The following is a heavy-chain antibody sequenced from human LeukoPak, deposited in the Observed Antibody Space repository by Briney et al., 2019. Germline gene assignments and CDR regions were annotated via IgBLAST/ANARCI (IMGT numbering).Heavy chain of an antibody. CDR1: DGSFSGYY. Sequence: PSETLSLTCAVYDGSFSGYYWGWIRQPPGKGLEWIGEINHSGSTNYNPSLKSRVTISVDTSKNQFSLKLSSVTAADTAVYYCARGKSASSWSYYYYGMDVWGQGTTVTVSS. D-gene: IGHD6-13*01. CDR3: ARGKSASSWSYYYYGMDV. J-gene: IGHJ6*02. V-gene: IGHV4-34*01. CDR2: INHSGST.